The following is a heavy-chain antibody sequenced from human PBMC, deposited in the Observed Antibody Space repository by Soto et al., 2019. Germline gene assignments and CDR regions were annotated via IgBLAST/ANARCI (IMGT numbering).Heavy chain of an antibody. J-gene: IGHJ6*02. CDR3: ATDTQGYGMDV. V-gene: IGHV5-51*01. CDR2: IYPGDSDT. Sequence: GESQTLSCKGSEYSFTSYWIGWVRQMPGKGLEWMGIIYPGDSDTRYSPSFQGQVTISADKSISTAYLQWSSLKASDTAMYYCATDTQGYGMDVWGQGTTVTVSS. CDR1: EYSFTSYW.